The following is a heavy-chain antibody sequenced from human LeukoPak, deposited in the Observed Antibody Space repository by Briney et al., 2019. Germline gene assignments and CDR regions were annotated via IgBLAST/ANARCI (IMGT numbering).Heavy chain of an antibody. CDR1: GGSISSGGFY. V-gene: IGHV4-39*07. CDR2: IYHSGST. J-gene: IGHJ4*02. Sequence: KPSETLSLTCTVSGGSISSGGFYWGWIRQPPGKGLEWIGSIYHSGSTYYNPSLRSRVTISVDTSKNQFSLKLSSVTAADTAVYYCARHDYGDYVGFSFDYWGQGTLVTVSS. D-gene: IGHD4-17*01. CDR3: ARHDYGDYVGFSFDY.